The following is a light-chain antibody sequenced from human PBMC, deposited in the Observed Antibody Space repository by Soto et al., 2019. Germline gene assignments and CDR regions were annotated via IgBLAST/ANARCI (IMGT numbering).Light chain of an antibody. CDR3: SSYTSSSTLL. J-gene: IGLJ2*01. CDR1: ISDVGGYNY. V-gene: IGLV2-14*01. CDR2: DVS. Sequence: QSALTQPASVSGSPGQSITISCTGTISDVGGYNYVSWYQQHPGKAPKLMIYDVSNRPSGVSNRFSGSKSGNTASLTISGLQAEDAADYYCSSYTSSSTLLFGGGTKLTVL.